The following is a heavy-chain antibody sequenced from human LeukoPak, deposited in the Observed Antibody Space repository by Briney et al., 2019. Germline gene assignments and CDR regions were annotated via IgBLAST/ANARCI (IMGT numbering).Heavy chain of an antibody. Sequence: SETLSLTCAVYGGSFSGYYWSWIRQPPGKGLEWIGEINHSGSTNYNPSPKSRVTISVDTSKNQFSLKLSSVTAADTAVYYCARTKRDGYNFVYWGQGTLVTVSS. CDR2: INHSGST. J-gene: IGHJ4*02. D-gene: IGHD5-24*01. CDR3: ARTKRDGYNFVY. CDR1: GGSFSGYY. V-gene: IGHV4-34*01.